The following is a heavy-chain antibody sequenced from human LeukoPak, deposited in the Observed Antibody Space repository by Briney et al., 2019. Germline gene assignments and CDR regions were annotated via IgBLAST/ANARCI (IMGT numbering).Heavy chain of an antibody. CDR3: ARESSSWYVGWFDP. CDR2: IYYSGST. J-gene: IGHJ5*02. CDR1: GGSISSDGYY. Sequence: PSDTLCLNCTVSGGSISSDGYYRSWLRHHPESGLEWIGYIYYSGSTYYNPSLKSRVTISVDTSKNQFSLKLSSVTAADTAVYYCARESSSWYVGWFDPWGQGTLVTVPS. V-gene: IGHV4-31*03. D-gene: IGHD6-13*01.